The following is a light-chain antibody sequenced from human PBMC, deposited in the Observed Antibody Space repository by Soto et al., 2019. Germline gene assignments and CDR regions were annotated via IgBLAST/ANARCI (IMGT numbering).Light chain of an antibody. J-gene: IGKJ4*01. Sequence: DIQMTQSPSSLSASVVDRVTFTCLASQSISTYLNWYEQKPGKAPNLLIYGASNLQSGVPSRFSGGGSGTDFTLTISSLQPEDFGTYYCQQSYTSPVNFGGGTKVDIK. CDR1: QSISTY. CDR2: GAS. CDR3: QQSYTSPVN. V-gene: IGKV1-39*01.